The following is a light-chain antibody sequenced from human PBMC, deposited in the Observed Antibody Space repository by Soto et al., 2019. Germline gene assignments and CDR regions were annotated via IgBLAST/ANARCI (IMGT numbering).Light chain of an antibody. J-gene: IGKJ1*01. V-gene: IGKV3-15*01. CDR2: DAS. CDR3: QQRSNWPWT. CDR1: QSVRSS. Sequence: ILMTQYQATLSVSPGERATLFCRASQSVRSSLAWYQQKPGQAPRLFIYDASTRATGIPARFTGSGSGTEFTLTISSLEPEDFAVYYCQQRSNWPWTFGQGTKVDNK.